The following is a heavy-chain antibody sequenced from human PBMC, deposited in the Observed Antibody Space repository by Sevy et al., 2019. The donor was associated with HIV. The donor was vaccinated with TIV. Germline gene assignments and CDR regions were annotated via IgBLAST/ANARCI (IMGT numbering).Heavy chain of an antibody. D-gene: IGHD2-15*01. CDR2: ISAYNGNT. Sequence: ASVKVSCKASGYTFTSYGISWVRQAPGQGLEWMGWISAYNGNTNYAQKLQGRVTMTTDTSTSTAYMELRSLRSDDTAVYYCARSTYKYCSGGSCYQNWFDPWGQGTLVTVSS. J-gene: IGHJ5*02. V-gene: IGHV1-18*01. CDR1: GYTFTSYG. CDR3: ARSTYKYCSGGSCYQNWFDP.